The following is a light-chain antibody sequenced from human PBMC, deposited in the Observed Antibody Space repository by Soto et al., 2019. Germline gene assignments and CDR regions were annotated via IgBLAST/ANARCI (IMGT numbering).Light chain of an antibody. J-gene: IGKJ1*01. CDR1: QTICSW. Sequence: VRILQDRSSVAGSLREGVGISCRASQTICSWLAWYQQKPGKVPKLLIYQASSLESGVPLRFSVIASETEFTVTSIRLQHDDFATYHCQHYNRYSATFGQGTKVDIK. V-gene: IGKV1-5*03. CDR3: QHYNRYSAT. CDR2: QAS.